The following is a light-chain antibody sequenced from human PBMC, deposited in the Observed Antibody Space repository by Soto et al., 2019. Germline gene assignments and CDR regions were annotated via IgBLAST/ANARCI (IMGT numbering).Light chain of an antibody. CDR2: WAS. J-gene: IGKJ1*01. Sequence: DIVMTQSPDSLAVSLGERATINCKSSQSVLYSSNNKNYLAWYRQKPGQPPKLLIYWASTRESGVPDRFSGSGSGTDFTLTISSLQAEDVAVYYSQQSNRTPRTFVQGTKL. CDR1: QSVLYSSNNKNY. V-gene: IGKV4-1*01. CDR3: QQSNRTPRT.